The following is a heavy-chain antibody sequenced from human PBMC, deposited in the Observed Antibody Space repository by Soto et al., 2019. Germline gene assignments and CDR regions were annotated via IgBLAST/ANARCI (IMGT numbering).Heavy chain of an antibody. J-gene: IGHJ4*02. Sequence: QVQLVQSGAEGKKPGSSVKVSCKASGGTFSSYAISWVRQAPGQGLEWLGGSIPIFGTANYAQKFQGRVTITADKPTSTAYMELSSLRSEDTAVYYCARWRNGPDPERGLYYWGQGTLVTVSS. CDR3: ARWRNGPDPERGLYY. CDR1: GGTFSSYA. CDR2: SIPIFGTA. D-gene: IGHD3-10*01. V-gene: IGHV1-69*06.